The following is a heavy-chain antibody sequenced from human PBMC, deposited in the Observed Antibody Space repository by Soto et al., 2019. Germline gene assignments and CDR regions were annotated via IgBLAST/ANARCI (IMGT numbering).Heavy chain of an antibody. CDR2: IPRSRYI. CDR3: ARDCSGGSCYPGMDL. Sequence: PRGSLRLACAASGFLFNSYILNLVRHAMRKPLEWLSSIPRSRYIFSTDSARGRFTVSRSNAKNSVYRLINSLGAEVTAVYFWARDCSGGSCYPGMDLWRHGTTVTVSS. J-gene: IGHJ6*02. CDR1: GFLFNSYI. D-gene: IGHD2-15*01. V-gene: IGHV3-21*01.